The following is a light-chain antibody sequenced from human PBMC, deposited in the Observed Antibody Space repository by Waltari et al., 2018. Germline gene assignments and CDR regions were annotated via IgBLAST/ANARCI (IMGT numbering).Light chain of an antibody. V-gene: IGKV4-1*01. CDR3: QQYYTAPYT. Sequence: DIVMTQSPDSLAVALGEKATINCKSNQSLLYNSNNKNYLAWYQQKPGQPLKLFFYWASSRESGVPDRFSGSGSGTDFTLTIGSLQAEDVAVYYCQQYYTAPYTFGQGTKLEI. CDR1: QSLLYNSNNKNY. CDR2: WAS. J-gene: IGKJ2*01.